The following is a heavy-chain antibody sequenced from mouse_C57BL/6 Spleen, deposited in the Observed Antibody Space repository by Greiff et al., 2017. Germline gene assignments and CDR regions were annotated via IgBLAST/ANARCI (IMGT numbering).Heavy chain of an antibody. D-gene: IGHD5-5*01. CDR1: GYTFTDYY. V-gene: IGHV1-76*01. J-gene: IGHJ3*01. CDR2: IYPGSGNT. Sequence: QVQLKESGAELVRPGASVKLSCKASGYTFTDYYINWVKQRPGQGLEWIARIYPGSGNTYYNEKFKGKATLTAEKSSSTAYMQLSSLTSEDSAVYFCARLPFAYWGQGTLVTVSA. CDR3: ARLPFAY.